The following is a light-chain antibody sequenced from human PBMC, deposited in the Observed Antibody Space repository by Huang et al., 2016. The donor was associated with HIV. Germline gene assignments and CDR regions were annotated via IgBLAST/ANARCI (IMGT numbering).Light chain of an antibody. CDR3: MQDLQTPYT. Sequence: DIEMTQSALFLPVPPGEAASISCMSSQSLLDSNRYNYLSWYLQKPGQSPQLLISLASNRAPGVHDRFSGSGSGSHFTLKISRVEAEDAGVYYCMQDLQTPYTFGQGTKLEIK. CDR2: LAS. CDR1: QSLLDSNRYNY. J-gene: IGKJ2*01. V-gene: IGKV2-28*01.